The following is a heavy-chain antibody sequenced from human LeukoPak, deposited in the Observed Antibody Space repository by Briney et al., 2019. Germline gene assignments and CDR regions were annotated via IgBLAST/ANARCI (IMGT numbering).Heavy chain of an antibody. D-gene: IGHD3-3*01. V-gene: IGHV3-30*02. CDR2: IRSDGSDR. CDR3: AKSDHTDIWSGP. Sequence: PGGSLRLSCTASGLIFTTHGIHWVRQAPGKGLEWVAFIRSDGSDRYTESVKGRFTISRDNSKDTVYLQMISLRAEDTGVYYCAKSDHTDIWSGPWGQGTVVTVSS. J-gene: IGHJ5*02. CDR1: GLIFTTHG.